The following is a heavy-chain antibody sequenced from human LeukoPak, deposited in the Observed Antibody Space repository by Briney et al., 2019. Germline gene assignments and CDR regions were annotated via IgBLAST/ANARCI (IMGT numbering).Heavy chain of an antibody. Sequence: GGSLRLSCAASGFTFSSYSMNWVRQAPGKGLEWVSVIYSGGSTYYADSVKGRFTISRHNSKNTLYLQMNSLRAGDTAVYYCARTWGSGYLDVWGQGTTVTVSS. CDR2: IYSGGST. J-gene: IGHJ6*02. CDR3: ARTWGSGYLDV. CDR1: GFTFSSYS. D-gene: IGHD3-22*01. V-gene: IGHV3-53*04.